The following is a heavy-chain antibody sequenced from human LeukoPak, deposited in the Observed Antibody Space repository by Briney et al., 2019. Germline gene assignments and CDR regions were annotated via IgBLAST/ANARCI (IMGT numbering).Heavy chain of an antibody. J-gene: IGHJ5*02. V-gene: IGHV4-34*01. CDR2: ISHSGST. D-gene: IGHD2-2*02. Sequence: SDTLSLTCAVYGGSFSGYYWSWIRQPPGKGLEWIGEISHSGSTNYNPSLKSRVTISVDTSKNQFSLKLTSVTAADTAVYYCARLYRRSGLCWFDPWGQGTLVTVPS. CDR3: ARLYRRSGLCWFDP. CDR1: GGSFSGYY.